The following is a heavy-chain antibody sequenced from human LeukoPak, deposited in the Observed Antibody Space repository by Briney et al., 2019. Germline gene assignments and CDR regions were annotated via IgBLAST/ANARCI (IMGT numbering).Heavy chain of an antibody. CDR2: IRYDGSNK. D-gene: IGHD6-13*01. J-gene: IGHJ4*02. CDR3: ARGIAAAGRVFDY. CDR1: GFTFSSYG. V-gene: IGHV3-30*02. Sequence: GGSLRLSCAASGFTFSSYGMHWVRQAPGKGLEWVTFIRYDGSNKYYADSVKGRFTISRDNAKNSLYLQMNSLRAEDTAVYYCARGIAAAGRVFDYWGQGTLVTVSS.